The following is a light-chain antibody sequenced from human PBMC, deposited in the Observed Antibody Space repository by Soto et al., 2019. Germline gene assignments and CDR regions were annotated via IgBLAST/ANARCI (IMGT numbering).Light chain of an antibody. J-gene: IGKJ1*01. CDR1: QTISSW. V-gene: IGKV1-5*03. CDR2: KAS. CDR3: QQYASYPWT. Sequence: DIQMTQSPSTLSGSVGDRVTITCRASQTISSWLAWYQQKPGKAPKLLIYKASTLKSGVPSRFRGSGSGTEFSLTISSLQPGDSATFYCQQYASYPWTFGRGTKVDIK.